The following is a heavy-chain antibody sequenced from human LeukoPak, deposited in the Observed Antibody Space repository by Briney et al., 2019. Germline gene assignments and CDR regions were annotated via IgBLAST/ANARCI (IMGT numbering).Heavy chain of an antibody. CDR1: GFTFSSYG. CDR2: TWYDGSNK. D-gene: IGHD3-10*01. V-gene: IGHV3-33*01. J-gene: IGHJ3*02. Sequence: GGSLRLSCAASGFTFSSYGMHWVRQAPGKGLEWVAVTWYDGSNKYYVDSVKGRFTISRDNSKNTLYLQMNSLRAEDTAVYYCARGAYGSATYHDFDIWGQGTMVAVSS. CDR3: ARGAYGSATYHDFDI.